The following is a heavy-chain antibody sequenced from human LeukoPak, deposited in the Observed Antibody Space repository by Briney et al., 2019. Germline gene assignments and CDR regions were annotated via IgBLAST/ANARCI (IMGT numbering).Heavy chain of an antibody. V-gene: IGHV3-48*02. Sequence: AGGSLRLSCAASGFAFSDYSMNWVRQAPGKGLEWVSYISSSDNTIQYADSVKGRFTISRDHAKNSLYLEMNSLRDEDTAVYYCARVHRGYSYRRLDYWGQGTLVTVSS. CDR3: ARVHRGYSYRRLDY. CDR2: ISSSDNTI. CDR1: GFAFSDYS. J-gene: IGHJ4*02. D-gene: IGHD5-18*01.